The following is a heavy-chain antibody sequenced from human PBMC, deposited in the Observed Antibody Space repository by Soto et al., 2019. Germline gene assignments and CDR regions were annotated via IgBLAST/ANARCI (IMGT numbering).Heavy chain of an antibody. V-gene: IGHV5-10-1*01. D-gene: IGHD2-21*01. CDR2: IDPSDSYT. CDR3: ARHGVFFDAFDI. CDR1: GYIFTSYW. Sequence: GESLKISCKGSGYIFTSYWISWVRQMPGKGLEWMGRIDPSDSYTNYSPSFQGHVTISADKSISTAYLQWSSLKASDTAMYYCARHGVFFDAFDIWGQGTMVTVSS. J-gene: IGHJ3*02.